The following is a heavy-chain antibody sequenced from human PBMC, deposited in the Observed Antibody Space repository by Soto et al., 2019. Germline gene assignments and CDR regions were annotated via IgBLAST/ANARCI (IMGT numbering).Heavy chain of an antibody. CDR3: ATTTLVDRWTFDY. D-gene: IGHD2-15*01. Sequence: SSETLSLTCTVSGGSISSYYWSWIRQPPGKGLEWIGYIYYSGSTNYNPSLKSRVTISVDTSKNQFSLKLSSVTAADTAVYYCATTTLVDRWTFDYWGQGTLVTVS. J-gene: IGHJ4*02. CDR2: IYYSGST. V-gene: IGHV4-59*01. CDR1: GGSISSYY.